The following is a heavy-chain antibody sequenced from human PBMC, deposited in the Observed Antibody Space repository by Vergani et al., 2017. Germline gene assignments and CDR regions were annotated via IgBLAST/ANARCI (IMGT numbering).Heavy chain of an antibody. CDR3: ARARCIETCYMSNWLDS. CDR1: GFSFNSYW. Sequence: VQILQSGGGVVQPGGSLRLSCAASGFSFNSYWMHWVRQVPGKGLLWVSRIKSDGSITAYADSVKGRFTISRENAQNTLYLQMNSLRVEDTGVYYCARARCIETCYMSNWLDSWGQGTLVTVSS. CDR2: IKSDGSIT. J-gene: IGHJ5*01. D-gene: IGHD3-9*01. V-gene: IGHV3-74*03.